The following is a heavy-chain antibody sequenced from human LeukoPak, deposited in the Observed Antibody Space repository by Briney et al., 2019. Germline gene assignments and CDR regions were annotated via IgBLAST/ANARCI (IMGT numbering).Heavy chain of an antibody. CDR3: AELGITMIGGV. D-gene: IGHD3-10*02. CDR2: INWNGGST. J-gene: IGHJ6*04. V-gene: IGHV3-20*04. CDR1: GFTFDDYG. Sequence: PGGSLRLSCAASGFTFDDYGMSWVRQAPGKGLEWVSGINWNGGSTGYADSVKGRFTISRDNTKNSLYLQMNSLRAEDTAVYYCAELGITMIGGVWGKGTTVTISS.